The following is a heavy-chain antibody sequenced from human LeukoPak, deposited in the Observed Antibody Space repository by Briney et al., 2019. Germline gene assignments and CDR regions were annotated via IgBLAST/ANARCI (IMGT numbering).Heavy chain of an antibody. CDR2: IYHSGST. J-gene: IGHJ4*02. D-gene: IGHD3-16*01. CDR3: ARDQGWGVMVYYFDY. Sequence: SETLSLTCTVSGGSISSGSYYWGWIRQSPGKGLEWIGSIYHSGSTYYNPSLKSRVTISVDTSKNQFSLRLSSVTAADTAVYYCARDQGWGVMVYYFDYWGQGTLVTVSS. CDR1: GGSISSGSYY. V-gene: IGHV4-39*07.